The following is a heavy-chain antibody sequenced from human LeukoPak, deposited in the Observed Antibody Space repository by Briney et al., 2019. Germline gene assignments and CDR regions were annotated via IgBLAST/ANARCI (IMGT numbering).Heavy chain of an antibody. Sequence: GGSLRLSCAASGFTFSSYWMHWARQTPGKGLVWVSHINSDGSSTSYADSVKGRFTISRDNAENTLYLQMNSLRAEDTAVYYCATSRTFDYWGQGTLVTVSS. J-gene: IGHJ4*02. CDR3: ATSRTFDY. CDR1: GFTFSSYW. D-gene: IGHD2-2*01. CDR2: INSDGSST. V-gene: IGHV3-74*01.